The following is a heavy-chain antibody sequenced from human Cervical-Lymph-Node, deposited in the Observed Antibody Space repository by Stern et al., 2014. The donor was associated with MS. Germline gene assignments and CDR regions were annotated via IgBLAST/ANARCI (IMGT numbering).Heavy chain of an antibody. J-gene: IGHJ4*02. CDR3: AADSLEVADGGAGRD. V-gene: IGHV1-58*01. Sequence: HLVESGPEVQKPGTSVKVSCKASGFSFSSPVVQWVRQAHGQRLEWVGWFVGGSGNTVYAQKFQERVTISRDLSTRTAYMELSSLRSEDTAVYFCAADSLEVADGGAGRDWGQGTLVTVAS. D-gene: IGHD2-21*01. CDR2: FVGGSGNT. CDR1: GFSFSSPV.